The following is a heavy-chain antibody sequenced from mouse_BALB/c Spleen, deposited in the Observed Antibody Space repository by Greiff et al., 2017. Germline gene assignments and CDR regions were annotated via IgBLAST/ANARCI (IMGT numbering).Heavy chain of an antibody. CDR2: IWAGGST. Sequence: VKLVESGPGLVAPSQSLSITCTVSGFSLTSYGVHWVRQPPGKGLEWLGVIWAGGSTDYNSALKSRLSISKDNSKSQVFLKMNSLQTDDTARYYCARYSYYAMDYWGQGTSVTVSS. CDR1: GFSLTSYG. D-gene: IGHD2-12*01. J-gene: IGHJ4*01. V-gene: IGHV2-9*02. CDR3: ARYSYYAMDY.